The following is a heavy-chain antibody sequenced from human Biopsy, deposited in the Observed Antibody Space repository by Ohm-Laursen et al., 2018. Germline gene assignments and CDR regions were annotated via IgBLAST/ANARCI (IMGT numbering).Heavy chain of an antibody. CDR1: GGTFSNYG. D-gene: IGHD3-9*01. CDR2: NIPILGTG. Sequence: VKVSCKAPGGTFSNYGVNWVRQAPGQGLEWLGGNIPILGTGNYAQKFQDRVTVAADTSTSTATMELRSLRSDDTAVYYCATKLTGYFHHWGQGILVIVSS. J-gene: IGHJ1*01. V-gene: IGHV1-69*06. CDR3: ATKLTGYFHH.